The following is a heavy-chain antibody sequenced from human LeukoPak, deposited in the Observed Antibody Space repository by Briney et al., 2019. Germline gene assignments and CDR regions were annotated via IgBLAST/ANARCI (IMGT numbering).Heavy chain of an antibody. Sequence: PGGSLRLSCAASGFTFSSYWMHWVRQAPGKGLVWVSRINGDGSSTSYADSVKGRFTIYRDNAKNTLYLQMNSLRAEDTAVYYCARAGYSYGCDYWGQGTLVTVSS. CDR1: GFTFSSYW. V-gene: IGHV3-74*01. CDR2: INGDGSST. CDR3: ARAGYSYGCDY. J-gene: IGHJ4*02. D-gene: IGHD5-18*01.